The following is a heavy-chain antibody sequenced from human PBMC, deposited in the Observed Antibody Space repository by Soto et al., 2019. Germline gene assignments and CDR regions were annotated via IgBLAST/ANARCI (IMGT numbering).Heavy chain of an antibody. D-gene: IGHD3-10*01. CDR3: ASDLSGRADV. J-gene: IGHJ6*02. Sequence: GGSLRLSCVGSGFTFSTYSINWVRQAPGKGLEWVSSISSRSDIYYADSVKGRFTISRDNAKNTLYLQMNSLRVEDTAVYYCASDLSGRADVWGQGTTVTVSS. CDR1: GFTFSTYS. V-gene: IGHV3-21*01. CDR2: ISSRSDI.